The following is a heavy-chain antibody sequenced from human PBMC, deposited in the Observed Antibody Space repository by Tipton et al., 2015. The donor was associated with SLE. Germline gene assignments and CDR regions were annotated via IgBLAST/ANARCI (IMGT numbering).Heavy chain of an antibody. J-gene: IGHJ6*02. CDR1: GFTFSSYV. V-gene: IGHV3-30*04. CDR2: SSYDGSNN. CDR3: AKKMTGTFSHGLDA. D-gene: IGHD1-7*01. Sequence: SLRLSCAASGFTFSSYVMYWVRQSPGKGLEWVAVSSYDGSNNDYADSVKGRFTISRDNSKNTLYLQMNSLRPEDTAVYYCAKKMTGTFSHGLDAWGQGTTVTVTS.